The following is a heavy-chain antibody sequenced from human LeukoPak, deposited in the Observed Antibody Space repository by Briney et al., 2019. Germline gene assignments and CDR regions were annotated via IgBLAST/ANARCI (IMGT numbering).Heavy chain of an antibody. V-gene: IGHV3-7*01. CDR1: GFTFSSDW. D-gene: IGHD2-15*01. CDR3: ARDRESYCTGGSCYSTGDY. J-gene: IGHJ4*02. Sequence: GGSLRLSCAASGFTFSSDWMSWVRQAPGKGLEWVANINQDGSAKFYADSVQGRFTISRDNAKNSLYLQMNSLRAEDTAVYYCARDRESYCTGGSCYSTGDYWGQGTLVTVSS. CDR2: INQDGSAK.